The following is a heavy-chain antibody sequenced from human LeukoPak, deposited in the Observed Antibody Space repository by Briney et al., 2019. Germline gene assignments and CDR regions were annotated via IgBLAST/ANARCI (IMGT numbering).Heavy chain of an antibody. CDR2: IKSKTAGGTT. CDR3: TTGGRSSTMIRY. D-gene: IGHD3-22*01. Sequence: GGSLRLSCAASGFTFSNTWMNWVRQAPGKGLEWVGRIKSKTAGGTTDYAAPVKGRFTISRDDSKNMVYLQMNSLKTEDTAVYYCTTGGRSSTMIRYWGQGTLVTVSS. CDR1: GFTFSNTW. J-gene: IGHJ4*02. V-gene: IGHV3-15*07.